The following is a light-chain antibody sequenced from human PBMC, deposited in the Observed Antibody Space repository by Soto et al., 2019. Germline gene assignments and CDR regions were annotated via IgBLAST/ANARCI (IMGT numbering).Light chain of an antibody. CDR2: DNN. V-gene: IGLV1-51*01. J-gene: IGLJ3*02. CDR3: ATWDSSLSAWL. CDR1: SSNIGNNY. Sequence: QSVLTQPPSLSAAPGQTVTISCSGGSSNIGNNYVSWYQQVAGTTPKLLIFDNNKRPSGIPDRFSGSKSGTSATLGIAGLQTGDAADYYCATWDSSLSAWLFGGWTKLTVL.